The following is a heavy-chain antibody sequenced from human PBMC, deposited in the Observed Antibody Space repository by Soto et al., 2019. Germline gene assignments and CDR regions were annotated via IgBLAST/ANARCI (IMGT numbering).Heavy chain of an antibody. V-gene: IGHV3-30*18. J-gene: IGHJ4*02. D-gene: IGHD2-15*01. Sequence: LRLSCAASGFTFSSYGMHWVRQAPGKGLEWVAVISYDGSNKYYADSVKGRFTISRDNSKNTLYLQMNSLRAEDTAVYYCAKDRPTKDCSGGSCPSSFDYWGQGTLVTVSS. CDR3: AKDRPTKDCSGGSCPSSFDY. CDR2: ISYDGSNK. CDR1: GFTFSSYG.